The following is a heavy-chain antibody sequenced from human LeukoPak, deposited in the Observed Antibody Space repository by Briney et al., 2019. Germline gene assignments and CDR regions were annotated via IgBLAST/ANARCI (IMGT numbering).Heavy chain of an antibody. J-gene: IGHJ4*02. CDR3: ARDPDPIVGVSFDY. CDR2: VNQGGSEK. D-gene: IGHD1-26*01. V-gene: IGHV3-7*01. CDR1: VFTFISHW. Sequence: GWSLRLSCAASVFTFISHWMNWVRQAPGKGREWVANVNQGGSEKNYVDSVKGRFTISRDNAKNSLYLQMNSLGVEDTAVYYCARDPDPIVGVSFDYWGQGTLVTVSS.